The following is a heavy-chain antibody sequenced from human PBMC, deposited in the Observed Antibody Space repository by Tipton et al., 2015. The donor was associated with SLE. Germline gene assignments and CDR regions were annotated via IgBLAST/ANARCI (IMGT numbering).Heavy chain of an antibody. CDR3: ARDRGSSWFFFDY. D-gene: IGHD6-13*01. CDR1: GFTFRSYA. V-gene: IGHV3-30*14. CDR2: ISSDGSNK. Sequence: SLRLSCAGSGFTFRSYAMHWVRQAPGKGLEWVAVISSDGSNKYYADSVKGRFTISRDNSKNTLYLQMNSLRAEDTAVYYCARDRGSSWFFFDYWGQGTLVTVSS. J-gene: IGHJ4*02.